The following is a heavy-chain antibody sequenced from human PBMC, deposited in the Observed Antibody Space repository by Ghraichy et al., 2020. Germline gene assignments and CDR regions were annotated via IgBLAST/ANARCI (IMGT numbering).Heavy chain of an antibody. CDR3: ARGRGDFWSGYSYFDY. CDR1: GYTFTGYY. Sequence: ASVKVSCKASGYTFTGYYMHWGRQAPGQGLEWMGWINPNSGGTNYAQKFQGWVTMTRDTSISTAYMELSRLRSDDTAVYYCARGRGDFWSGYSYFDYWGQGTLVTVSS. V-gene: IGHV1-2*04. CDR2: INPNSGGT. J-gene: IGHJ4*02. D-gene: IGHD3-3*01.